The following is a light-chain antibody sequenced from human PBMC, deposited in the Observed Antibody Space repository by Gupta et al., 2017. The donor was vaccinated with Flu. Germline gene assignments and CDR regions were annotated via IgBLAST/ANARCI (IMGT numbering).Light chain of an antibody. V-gene: IGKV1-33*01. CDR1: QGISNY. J-gene: IGKJ4*01. Sequence: PSSLSASVGDRVTITCQASQGISNYLNWYQQKLGKAPKLLIYDASNLETGIPSRFRGSGSGSDFTLTISSLQPEDTARYYCQQYDNLPLTFGGGTNVEIK. CDR2: DAS. CDR3: QQYDNLPLT.